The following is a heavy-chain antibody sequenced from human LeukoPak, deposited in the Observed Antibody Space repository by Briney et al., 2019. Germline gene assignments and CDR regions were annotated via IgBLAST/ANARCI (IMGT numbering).Heavy chain of an antibody. CDR3: AKGGPVDTAMVTRTYYYYYMDV. D-gene: IGHD5-18*01. CDR2: IWYGGSNK. CDR1: GFTFSSYG. V-gene: IGHV3-33*06. J-gene: IGHJ6*03. Sequence: GGSLRLSCAASGFTFSSYGMHWVRQAPGKGLEWVAVIWYGGSNKYYADSVKGRFTISRDNSKNTLYLQMNSLRAEDTAVYYCAKGGPVDTAMVTRTYYYYYMDVWGKGTTVTVSS.